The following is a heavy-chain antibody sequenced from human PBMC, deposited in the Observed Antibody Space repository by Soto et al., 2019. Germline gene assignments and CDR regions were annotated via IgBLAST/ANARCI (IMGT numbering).Heavy chain of an antibody. CDR1: GFTFSSYS. CDR2: ISYDASNK. Sequence: QVQLVESGGGVVQPERSLRLSCAASGFTFSSYSMHWVRQAPGKGLEWVAVISYDASNKYYADSVQGRFTISRDNSKNALSLHMHSLRAEDTAVYYGANSHNWFGMDVWGQGTTVTVSS. V-gene: IGHV3-30*18. J-gene: IGHJ6*02. CDR3: ANSHNWFGMDV. D-gene: IGHD1-20*01.